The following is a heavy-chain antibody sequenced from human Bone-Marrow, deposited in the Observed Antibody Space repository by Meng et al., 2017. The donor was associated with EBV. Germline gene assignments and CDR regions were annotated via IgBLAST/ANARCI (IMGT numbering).Heavy chain of an antibody. CDR2: IDHTGTN. J-gene: IGHJ4*02. CDR1: CVSISITNS. CDR3: ARGLNGYGSGWSEYYFDY. D-gene: IGHD6-19*01. V-gene: IGHV4-4*01. Sequence: VHCHARVSGRVKTLCTLSLTLSCSCVSISITNSSWHWVRQPPGKRLEWIGYIDHTGTNTHNPSLKSRVSFSLYKSRNPFSLNLNSVTAADTAVYFCARGLNGYGSGWSEYYFDYWGQGALVTVSS.